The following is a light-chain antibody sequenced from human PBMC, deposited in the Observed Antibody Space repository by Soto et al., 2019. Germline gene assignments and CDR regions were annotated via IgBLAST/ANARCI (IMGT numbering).Light chain of an antibody. CDR3: QQYYSSLWT. Sequence: DIVMTQSPDYLAVSLGEGATINCKSSQNILYSSNNKNYLAWYQQRPGQPPKLLIYWASSRESGVPGRFSGSGSGADFTLTISSLQAEDVAVYYCQQYYSSLWTFGQGTKVEIK. CDR1: QNILYSSNNKNY. J-gene: IGKJ1*01. CDR2: WAS. V-gene: IGKV4-1*01.